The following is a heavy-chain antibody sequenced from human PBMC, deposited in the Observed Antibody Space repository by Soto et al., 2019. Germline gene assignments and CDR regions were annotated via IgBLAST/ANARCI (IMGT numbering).Heavy chain of an antibody. D-gene: IGHD3-3*01. CDR1: GFTFSSFA. V-gene: IGHV3-30-3*01. CDR2: ISYDGSNK. CDR3: ARERVDFCSGYRGGAYYYYGLDV. J-gene: IGHJ6*02. Sequence: QVQLVESGGGVVQPGRSLRLSCAASGFTFSSFAIHWVRQAPGKGLEWVAVISYDGSNKNYADSVKGRFTISRDNSQDILYPQMNSRRVEDTSVYYCARERVDFCSGYRGGAYYYYGLDVWGQGTTVTVSS.